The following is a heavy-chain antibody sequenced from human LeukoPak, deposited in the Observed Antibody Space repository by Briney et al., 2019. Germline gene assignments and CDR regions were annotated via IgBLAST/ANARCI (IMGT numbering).Heavy chain of an antibody. D-gene: IGHD2-2*02. V-gene: IGHV4-31*03. CDR2: IYYSGST. CDR3: AREKRYCRSTRCYRVMDYFDY. J-gene: IGHJ4*02. Sequence: SQTLSLTCTVSGGSMSSGGYYWTWIRQHRGKGLESFRLIYYSGSTYYEPSHKSRVTISVDTSKNQLSMKLSSVTAADTAEYYCAREKRYCRSTRCYRVMDYFDYWGQGTLVTVS. CDR1: GGSMSSGGYY.